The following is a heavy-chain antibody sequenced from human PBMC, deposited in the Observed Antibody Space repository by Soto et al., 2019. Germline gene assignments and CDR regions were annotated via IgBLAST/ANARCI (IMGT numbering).Heavy chain of an antibody. CDR2: IYHSGTT. V-gene: IGHV4-4*02. Sequence: QVQLQESGPGLVKPSGTLSLTCGVSGGSISSINWWSWVRQSPRKGLEWIGEIYHSGTTNYNPSLESRVTRSVDKSKNQIYLKLTSMTAADTAVYFCARSQGVSATHHFDAWGQGTLVTVSS. CDR3: ARSQGVSATHHFDA. J-gene: IGHJ5*02. D-gene: IGHD2-8*01. CDR1: GGSISSINW.